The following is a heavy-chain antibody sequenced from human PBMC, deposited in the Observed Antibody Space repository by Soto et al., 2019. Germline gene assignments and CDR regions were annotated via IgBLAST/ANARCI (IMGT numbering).Heavy chain of an antibody. Sequence: TLSLTCTVSGGSISSGDYYWSWIRQPPGKGLEWIGYIYYSGSAYYNPSLKSRVTISVDTSKNQFSLKLISVTAADTAMYYCARVNWDSMVWSSGIDPWGQGTLVTSPQ. CDR3: ARVNWDSMVWSSGIDP. V-gene: IGHV4-30-4*01. CDR2: IYYSGSA. CDR1: GGSISSGDYY. D-gene: IGHD3-10*01. J-gene: IGHJ5*02.